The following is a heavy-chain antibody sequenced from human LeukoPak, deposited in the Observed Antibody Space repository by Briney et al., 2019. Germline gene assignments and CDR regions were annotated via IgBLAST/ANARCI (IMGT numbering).Heavy chain of an antibody. V-gene: IGHV3-53*01. CDR3: ARVERGNYFDY. Sequence: PGGSLRLSCAASGFTVSSNYMSWVRQAPGKGLEWVSVIYSGGNTYYADSVKGRFTISRDNSKNTLYLQMNSPRAEDTAVYYCARVERGNYFDYWGQGTLVTVSS. D-gene: IGHD3-10*01. J-gene: IGHJ4*02. CDR1: GFTVSSNY. CDR2: IYSGGNT.